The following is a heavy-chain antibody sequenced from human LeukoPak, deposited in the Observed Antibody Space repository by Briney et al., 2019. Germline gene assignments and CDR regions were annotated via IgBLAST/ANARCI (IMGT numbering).Heavy chain of an antibody. Sequence: GGSLRLSCAASGFTFSSYWMSWVRQAPGKGLEWVANIKQDGSEKYYVDSVKGRFTISRDNAKNSLYLQMNSLRAEDTAVYYCVRDRLTIFGVILGTNMDVWGKGTTVTVSS. CDR1: GFTFSSYW. J-gene: IGHJ6*03. D-gene: IGHD3-3*01. CDR3: VRDRLTIFGVILGTNMDV. V-gene: IGHV3-7*01. CDR2: IKQDGSEK.